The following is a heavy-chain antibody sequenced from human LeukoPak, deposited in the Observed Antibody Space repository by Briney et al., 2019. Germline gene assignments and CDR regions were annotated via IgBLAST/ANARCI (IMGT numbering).Heavy chain of an antibody. CDR2: INHSGST. D-gene: IGHD1-7*01. V-gene: IGHV4-34*01. Sequence: PSETLSLTCAVYGGSFSGYYWSWIRQPPGKGLEWIGEINHSGSTNYNPSLKSRVTISVDTSKSQFSLKLSSVTAADTAVYYCARTDELSTFDYWGQGTLVTVSS. CDR3: ARTDELSTFDY. J-gene: IGHJ4*02. CDR1: GGSFSGYY.